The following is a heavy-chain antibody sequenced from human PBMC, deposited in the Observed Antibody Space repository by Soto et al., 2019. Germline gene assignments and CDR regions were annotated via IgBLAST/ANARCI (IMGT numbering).Heavy chain of an antibody. CDR1: GFTFNNYA. V-gene: IGHV3-23*01. J-gene: IGHJ6*03. CDR2: ISGSGGST. CDR3: AKDLRHYRDFWSTGQYYYYYMDV. D-gene: IGHD3-3*01. Sequence: PGVSLRLSCAASGFTFNNYAMIWVRQAPGKGLEWVSAISGSGGSTYYADSVKGRFTISRDNSKNRPYLQMNSLRAEDTAVYYCAKDLRHYRDFWSTGQYYYYYMDVWGKGTTVTVSS.